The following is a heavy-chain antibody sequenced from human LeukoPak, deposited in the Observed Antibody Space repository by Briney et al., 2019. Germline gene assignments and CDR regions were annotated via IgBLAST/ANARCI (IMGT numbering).Heavy chain of an antibody. CDR3: ARVGVSGYSYYYYYGMDV. D-gene: IGHD3-3*01. J-gene: IGHJ6*02. CDR1: GGSISSYY. CDR2: IYYSGST. V-gene: IGHV4-59*01. Sequence: SETLSLTCTVYGGSISSYYWSWIRQPPGKGLEWIGYIYYSGSTNYNPSLKSRVTISVDTSKNQFSLKLSSVTAADTAVYYCARVGVSGYSYYYYYGMDVWGQGTTVTVSS.